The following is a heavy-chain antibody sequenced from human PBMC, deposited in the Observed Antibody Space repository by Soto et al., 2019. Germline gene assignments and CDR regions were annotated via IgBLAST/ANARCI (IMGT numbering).Heavy chain of an antibody. V-gene: IGHV4-34*01. CDR2: INHSGNT. J-gene: IGHJ4*02. CDR3: GPRGAVADPRGY. CDR1: GGSFSDFY. D-gene: IGHD6-19*01. Sequence: QVQLQLWGAGLLKPSESLSLTCAVYGGSFSDFYWTWIRQLPGKGLEWIGEINHSGNTNYNPSLKRRVAISVDTSKNQFSLSLGSVTAADTAVYYCGPRGAVADPRGYWGQGTLVTVSS.